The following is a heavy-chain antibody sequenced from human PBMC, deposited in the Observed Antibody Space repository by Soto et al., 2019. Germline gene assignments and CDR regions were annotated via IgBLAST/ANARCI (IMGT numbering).Heavy chain of an antibody. D-gene: IGHD2-8*01. Sequence: QMQVVQSGPEVKKPGTSVKVSCKASGFTFSTSAVQWVRQARGQRLEWIGWIVVGSGNTNYAQNFQERVSITRDMSTSTAYLEGSSLTSEDTALYYFAADRLYYVAWVQGTLVTVCS. CDR2: IVVGSGNT. V-gene: IGHV1-58*03. J-gene: IGHJ1*01. CDR1: GFTFSTSA. CDR3: AADRLYYVA.